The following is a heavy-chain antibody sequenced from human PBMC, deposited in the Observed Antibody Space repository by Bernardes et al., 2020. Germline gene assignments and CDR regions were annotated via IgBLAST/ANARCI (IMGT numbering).Heavy chain of an antibody. D-gene: IGHD2-2*01. CDR2: IYYSGSA. CDR1: GGSISSSSYY. Sequence: SETLSLTCTVSGGSISSSSYYWGWIRQPPGQGLEWIGSIYYSGSAYYNPSLKSRVTISVDMSKNQFSLKLSSVTAADTAVYYCARRGPRDIVVVPATLDRWYFDLWGRGTLVTVSS. V-gene: IGHV4-39*01. CDR3: ARRGPRDIVVVPATLDRWYFDL. J-gene: IGHJ2*01.